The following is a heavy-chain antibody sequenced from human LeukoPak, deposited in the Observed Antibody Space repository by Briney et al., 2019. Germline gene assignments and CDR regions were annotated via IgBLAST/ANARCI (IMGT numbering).Heavy chain of an antibody. CDR3: AKDSMVRGVIIPI. CDR2: ISGSAVDT. J-gene: IGHJ4*02. V-gene: IGHV3-23*01. CDR1: GFTFSSYA. D-gene: IGHD3-10*01. Sequence: GGSLRLSCAASGFTFSSYAMSWVRQAPGKGLEWVSAISGSAVDTWYADSVKGRFTISRDNSKDTLYLQMNSLRAEDTAVYYRAKDSMVRGVIIPIWGQGTLVTVSS.